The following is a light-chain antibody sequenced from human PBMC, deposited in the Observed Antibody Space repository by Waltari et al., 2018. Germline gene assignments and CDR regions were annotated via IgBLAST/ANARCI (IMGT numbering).Light chain of an antibody. V-gene: IGLV1-40*01. Sequence: QSVLTQTPSVSGDPGQRVTSHCTGSISTLGAIYNVHGYQQLPGTAPKLLICCHVLRPAGGPDRLSRSKSGTSASLAITGLQPEDDACCVCLSYGNSRSVSVLGVGSKLT. CDR1: ISTLGAIYN. CDR3: LSYGNSRSVSV. CDR2: CHV. J-gene: IGLJ2*01.